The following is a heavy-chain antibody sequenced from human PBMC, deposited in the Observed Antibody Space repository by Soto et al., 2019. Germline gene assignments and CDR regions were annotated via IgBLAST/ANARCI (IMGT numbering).Heavy chain of an antibody. V-gene: IGHV4-4*07. CDR3: ARGRITMVRGVNSLPPSGMDV. CDR1: GGSISSYY. D-gene: IGHD3-10*01. J-gene: IGHJ6*02. Sequence: QVQLQESGPGLVKPSETLSLTCTVSGGSISSYYWSWIRQPAGKGLEWIGRIYTSGSTNYNPSLKSRVTLSVDTSKNQFSLKLSSVTAADTAVYYCARGRITMVRGVNSLPPSGMDVWGQGTTVTVSS. CDR2: IYTSGST.